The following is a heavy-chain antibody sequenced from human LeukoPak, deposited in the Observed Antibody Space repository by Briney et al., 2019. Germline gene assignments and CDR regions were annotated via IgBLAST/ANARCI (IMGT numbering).Heavy chain of an antibody. Sequence: GGSLRLSCAASGFTFSSYAMSWVRQAPGKGLEWVSAISGSGGSTYYADSVKGRFTNSRDNSKNTLYLQMNSLRAGDTAVYYCAKDHSYSSSSYFDYWGQGTLVTVSS. CDR1: GFTFSSYA. V-gene: IGHV3-23*01. CDR2: ISGSGGST. CDR3: AKDHSYSSSSYFDY. J-gene: IGHJ4*02. D-gene: IGHD6-6*01.